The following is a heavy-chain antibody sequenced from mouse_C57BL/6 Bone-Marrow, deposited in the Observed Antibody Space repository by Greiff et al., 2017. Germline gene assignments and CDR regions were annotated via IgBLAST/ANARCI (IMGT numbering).Heavy chain of an antibody. CDR3: ARSWGSRLYYYAMDY. J-gene: IGHJ4*01. CDR2: IDPANGNP. CDR1: GFNIHNTY. Sequence: EVQLQQSVAELVRPGASVKLSCTASGFNIHNTYMHWVKQRPEQGLEWIGRIDPANGNPKYAPKFQGKATITADTSSNTAYLRLSSLTSEDTAIYYCARSWGSRLYYYAMDYWGQGTAVTVSS. V-gene: IGHV14-3*01. D-gene: IGHD1-1*01.